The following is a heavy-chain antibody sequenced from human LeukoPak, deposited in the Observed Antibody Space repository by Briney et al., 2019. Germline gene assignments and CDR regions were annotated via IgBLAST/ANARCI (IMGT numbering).Heavy chain of an antibody. CDR1: GYSFTSYW. CDR2: LEPSDSET. V-gene: IGHV5-51*01. Sequence: GESLKISCKASGYSFTSYWIGWVRQMPGKGLEWMGILEPSDSETRYTPSFQGQVTISVDKSLTTADLQWNSLKASDTAMYYCARQTAMGRSGDYWGQGTLVTVSS. CDR3: ARQTAMGRSGDY. D-gene: IGHD5-18*01. J-gene: IGHJ4*02.